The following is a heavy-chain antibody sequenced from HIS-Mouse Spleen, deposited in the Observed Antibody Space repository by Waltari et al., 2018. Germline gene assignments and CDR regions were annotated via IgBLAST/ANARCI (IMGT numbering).Heavy chain of an antibody. D-gene: IGHD2-21*02. J-gene: IGHJ3*02. CDR2: IDAYNGNT. CDR3: ARGGSRGCGGDCSAEPYDAFDI. CDR1: GYTFTSYG. V-gene: IGHV1-18*01. Sequence: QVQLVQSGAEVKKPGASVKVSCKASGYTFTSYGISWVRQAPGQGLEWMGWIDAYNGNTNSEQKLQGRVTMTTDTSTGAAYMELRSLRSDDTAVYYCARGGSRGCGGDCSAEPYDAFDIWGQGTMVTVSS.